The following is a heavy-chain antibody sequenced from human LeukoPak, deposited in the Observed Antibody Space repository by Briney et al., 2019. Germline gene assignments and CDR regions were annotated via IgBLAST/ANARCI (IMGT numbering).Heavy chain of an antibody. CDR1: GGSISSYY. D-gene: IGHD5-18*01. CDR2: IYYSGST. Sequence: SETLSLTCTVSGGSISSYYWSWIRQPPGKGLEWIGYIYYSGSTNYNPPLKSRVTISVDTSKNQFSLKLSSVTAADTAVYYCARGSDTAMGHWYFDLWGRGTLVTVSS. J-gene: IGHJ2*01. CDR3: ARGSDTAMGHWYFDL. V-gene: IGHV4-59*12.